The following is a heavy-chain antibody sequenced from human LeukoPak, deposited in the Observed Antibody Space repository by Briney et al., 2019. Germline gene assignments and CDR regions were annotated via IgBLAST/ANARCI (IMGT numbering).Heavy chain of an antibody. Sequence: GGSLRLSCAASGFTFSSYWMSWVRQAPGKGLEWVANIKQDGSEKYYVDSVQGRFTISRDNAKNSLYLQMNSLRAEDTAVYYCARSGYYYDSRVDYWGQGTLVTVSS. CDR1: GFTFSSYW. CDR3: ARSGYYYDSRVDY. D-gene: IGHD3-22*01. V-gene: IGHV3-7*01. J-gene: IGHJ4*02. CDR2: IKQDGSEK.